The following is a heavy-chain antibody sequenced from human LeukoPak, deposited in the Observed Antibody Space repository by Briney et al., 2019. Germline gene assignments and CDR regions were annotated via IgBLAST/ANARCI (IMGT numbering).Heavy chain of an antibody. CDR2: SSGRGGST. D-gene: IGHD5/OR15-5a*01. CDR3: AKDQALPGYYXXMHV. Sequence: PGGSLRLSCAASGFTFSSYVMSWVRQAPGRGLEWVSASSGRGGSTYYADSGEGRFTISRDNSKNTLYLQMHRLSAEHTAVYYCAKDQALPGYYXXMHVXXXGXTVPV. V-gene: IGHV3-23*01. CDR1: GFTFSSYV. J-gene: IGHJ6*03.